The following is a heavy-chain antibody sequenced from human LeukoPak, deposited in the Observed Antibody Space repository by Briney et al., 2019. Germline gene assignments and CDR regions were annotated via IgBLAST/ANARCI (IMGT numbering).Heavy chain of an antibody. Sequence: GSLRLSCVASGFTFNTHDMHWVRQAPGRGPEWVAFIHYDENYKYYADSVKGRFTISRENSKNTLYLQMNSLRAEDTAVYYCARDPGYSYGFPAFDIWGQGTMVTVSS. CDR3: ARDPGYSYGFPAFDI. V-gene: IGHV3-30*02. J-gene: IGHJ3*02. D-gene: IGHD5-18*01. CDR2: IHYDENYK. CDR1: GFTFNTHD.